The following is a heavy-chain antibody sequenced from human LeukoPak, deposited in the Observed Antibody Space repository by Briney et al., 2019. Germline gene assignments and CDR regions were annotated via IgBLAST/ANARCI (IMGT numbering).Heavy chain of an antibody. CDR1: GGSFSGYY. CDR2: INHSGST. D-gene: IGHD1-14*01. V-gene: IGHV4-34*01. Sequence: SETLSLTCAVYGGSFSGYYWSWIRQPPGKGLEWIGEINHSGSTNYNPSLKSRVTISVDTSKNQFSLKLSSVTAADTAVYYCAKGVRIYYYYMDVWGRGTTVTVSS. CDR3: AKGVRIYYYYMDV. J-gene: IGHJ6*03.